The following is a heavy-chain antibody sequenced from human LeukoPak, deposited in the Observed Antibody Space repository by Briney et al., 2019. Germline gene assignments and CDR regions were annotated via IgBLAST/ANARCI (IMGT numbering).Heavy chain of an antibody. J-gene: IGHJ6*04. Sequence: SETLSLTCAVYGGSFSGYYWSWIRQPPGKGLEWIGEINLSGSTNYNPSLKSRVTISVDTSKNQFSLKLSSVTAADTAVYYCARISQKYQLLTYYYYYFGMGVWGEGGSVTVSS. CDR2: INLSGST. CDR3: ARISQKYQLLTYYYYYFGMGV. D-gene: IGHD2-2*01. CDR1: GGSFSGYY. V-gene: IGHV4-34*01.